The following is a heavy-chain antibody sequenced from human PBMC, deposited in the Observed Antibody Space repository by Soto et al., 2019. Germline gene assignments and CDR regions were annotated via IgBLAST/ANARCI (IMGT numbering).Heavy chain of an antibody. Sequence: SETLSLSCTVSGGSISSYYWSWIRQPPGKGLEWIGYIYYSGSTNYNPSLKSRVTISVDTSKNQFSLKLSSVTAADTAVYYCARDLRWSGHTYYMDVWGKGTTVTVSS. CDR2: IYYSGST. CDR3: ARDLRWSGHTYYMDV. CDR1: GGSISSYY. J-gene: IGHJ6*03. V-gene: IGHV4-59*01. D-gene: IGHD3-3*01.